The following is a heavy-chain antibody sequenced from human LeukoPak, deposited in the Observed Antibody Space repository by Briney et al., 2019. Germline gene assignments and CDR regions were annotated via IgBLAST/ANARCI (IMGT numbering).Heavy chain of an antibody. CDR1: GFTFSSYA. J-gene: IGHJ4*02. CDR3: AKPLEKYTYGGNFDY. CDR2: ISSSADST. D-gene: IGHD4-23*01. V-gene: IGHV3-23*01. Sequence: GGSLRLSCEASGFTFSSYATSWVRQAPGKGLAWVSVISSSADSTYYADSVKGRFTISRDNSKNTLYLQMNNLRAEDTAVYYCAKPLEKYTYGGNFDYWGQGILVTVSS.